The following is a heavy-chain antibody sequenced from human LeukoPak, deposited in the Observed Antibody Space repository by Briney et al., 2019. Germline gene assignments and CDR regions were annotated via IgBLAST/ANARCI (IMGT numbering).Heavy chain of an antibody. D-gene: IGHD2-2*02. CDR2: IYYSGST. V-gene: IGHV4-59*08. J-gene: IGHJ4*02. CDR1: GGSISSYY. CDR3: ARHEGKTNQYTPDY. Sequence: PSETLSLTCTVSGGSISSYYWSWIRQPPGKGLEWIGYIYYSGSTNYNPSLKSRVTISVDTSKNQFSLKLSSVTAADTAVYYCARHEGKTNQYTPDYWGQGTLVTVSS.